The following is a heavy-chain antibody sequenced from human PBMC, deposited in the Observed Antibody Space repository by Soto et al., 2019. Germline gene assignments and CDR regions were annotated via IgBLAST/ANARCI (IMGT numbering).Heavy chain of an antibody. V-gene: IGHV4-31*03. D-gene: IGHD2-2*01. Sequence: PXETLSLTCTVAGISISSGGYYWSWIRQHPGKGLEWIGYIYYSGSTYYNPSLKSRVTISVDTSKNQFSLKLSSVTAADTAVYYCARDFPRVPAAPYYYYGMDAWGQGTTVTVSS. CDR3: ARDFPRVPAAPYYYYGMDA. CDR2: IYYSGST. J-gene: IGHJ6*02. CDR1: GISISSGGYY.